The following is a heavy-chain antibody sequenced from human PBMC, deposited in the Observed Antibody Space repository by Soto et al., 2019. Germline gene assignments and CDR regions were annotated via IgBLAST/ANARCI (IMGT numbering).Heavy chain of an antibody. CDR1: GYTFTSYG. J-gene: IGHJ5*02. D-gene: IGHD3-3*01. CDR2: ISAYNGNT. V-gene: IGHV1-18*01. CDR3: ARNLRGIWSGHKDWFDP. Sequence: GASVKVSCKASGYTFTSYGISWVRQAPGQGLEWMGWISAYNGNTNYAQKLQGRVTMTTDTSTSTAYMELRSLRSDDTAVYYCARNLRGIWSGHKDWFDPWGRGTLVTVSS.